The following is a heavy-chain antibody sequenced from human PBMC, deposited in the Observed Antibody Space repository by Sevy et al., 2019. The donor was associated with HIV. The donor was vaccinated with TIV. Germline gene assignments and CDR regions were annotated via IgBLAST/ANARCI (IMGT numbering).Heavy chain of an antibody. CDR3: ARDSRAMAGTGYFDY. CDR1: GFTFSSYA. J-gene: IGHJ4*01. V-gene: IGHV3-30-3*01. Sequence: GGSLRLSCAASGFTFSSYAMHWVRQAPGKGLEWVAVISYDGSNKYYADSVKGRFTISRDNSKNTLYLQMNSLRAEDTAVYYCARDSRAMAGTGYFDYWGHGTLVTVSS. CDR2: ISYDGSNK. D-gene: IGHD6-19*01.